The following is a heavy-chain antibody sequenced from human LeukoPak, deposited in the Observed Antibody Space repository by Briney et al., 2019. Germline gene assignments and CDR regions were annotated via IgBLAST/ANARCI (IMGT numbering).Heavy chain of an antibody. D-gene: IGHD6-13*01. CDR3: ARYGFSSSWQGGWHAFDI. V-gene: IGHV1-46*01. Sequence: GASVKVSCKASGYTLTSYYMHWVRQAPGQGLEWMGIINPTVGDTIYAQKFQGRVTMTRDMSTSTVYMELSSLRSDDTAVCYCARYGFSSSWQGGWHAFDIWGQGTMVTVSS. J-gene: IGHJ3*02. CDR1: GYTLTSYY. CDR2: INPTVGDT.